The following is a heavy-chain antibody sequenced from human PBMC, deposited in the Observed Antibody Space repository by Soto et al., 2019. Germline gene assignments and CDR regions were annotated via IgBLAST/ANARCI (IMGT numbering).Heavy chain of an antibody. Sequence: AETLSLTCTVSGGSISSYYWSWIRQPPGKGVEWFGYIYYSGSTNYNPSLKSRVTISVETSKNQFSLKLRSVTAADTAVYYCARDITIFGVVIIGFGPWGQGALVTVSS. D-gene: IGHD3-3*01. CDR3: ARDITIFGVVIIGFGP. CDR2: IYYSGST. J-gene: IGHJ5*02. CDR1: GGSISSYY. V-gene: IGHV4-59*01.